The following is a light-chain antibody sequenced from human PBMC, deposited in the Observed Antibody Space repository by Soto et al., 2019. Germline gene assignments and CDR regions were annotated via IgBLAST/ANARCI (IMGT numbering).Light chain of an antibody. V-gene: IGKV1-9*01. CDR3: QQRKSYPIT. Sequence: DIKLTQSPSFLSASVGDRVTITCRASQDINTYLAWYQQKPGKAPKLLIFAASTLQNGVPSRFSGSGCGTEFTVTITSLKPEDFATYYCQQRKSYPITFGQGTRLEIK. J-gene: IGKJ5*01. CDR2: AAS. CDR1: QDINTY.